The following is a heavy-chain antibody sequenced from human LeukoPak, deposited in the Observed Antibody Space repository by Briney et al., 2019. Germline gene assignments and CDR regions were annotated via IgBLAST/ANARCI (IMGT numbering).Heavy chain of an antibody. J-gene: IGHJ4*02. CDR2: IYYSGST. Sequence: PSQTLSLTCTVSGGSISSGGYYWSWIRQHPGKGLEWIGYIYYSGSTYYNPSLKSRVTISVDTSKNQFSLKLSSVTAADTAVYYCARGGVAHTPLLFDYWGQGTLVTVSS. D-gene: IGHD1-26*01. CDR3: ARGGVAHTPLLFDY. V-gene: IGHV4-31*03. CDR1: GGSISSGGYY.